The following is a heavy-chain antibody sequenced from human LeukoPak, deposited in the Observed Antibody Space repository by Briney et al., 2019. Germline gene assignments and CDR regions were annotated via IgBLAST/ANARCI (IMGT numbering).Heavy chain of an antibody. CDR2: ISYDGSNK. Sequence: GGSLILSCAASGFTFSSYGMHWVRQAPGKGLEWVAVISYDGSNKYYADSVKGRFTISRDNSKNTLYLQMNSLRAEDTAVYYCAKEYYYGSGSYYPTFNRYYYYGMDVWGQGTTVTVSS. CDR3: AKEYYYGSGSYYPTFNRYYYYGMDV. J-gene: IGHJ6*02. V-gene: IGHV3-30*18. D-gene: IGHD3-10*01. CDR1: GFTFSSYG.